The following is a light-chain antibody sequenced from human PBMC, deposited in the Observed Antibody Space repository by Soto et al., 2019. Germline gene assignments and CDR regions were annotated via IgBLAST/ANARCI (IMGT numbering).Light chain of an antibody. J-gene: IGLJ2*01. CDR3: SSYTSSTTLV. CDR1: SSDVGGYNY. V-gene: IGLV2-14*01. CDR2: DVG. Sequence: QSALTQPASVSGSPGQSITISCTGTSSDVGGYNYVSWYQQHPGKAPKLMLYDVGNRPSGVSNRFSGSKSGNTASLTISGLQAEDEADYYCSSYTSSTTLVFGGGTKLTVL.